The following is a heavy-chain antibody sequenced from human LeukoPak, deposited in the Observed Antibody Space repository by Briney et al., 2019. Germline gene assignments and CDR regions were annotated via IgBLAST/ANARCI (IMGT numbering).Heavy chain of an antibody. J-gene: IGHJ4*02. V-gene: IGHV4-39*01. CDR3: ARRHCSGGSCYSGYFDY. CDR2: IYYSGST. Sequence: SETLSLTCTVSGGSISSSSYYWGWIRQPPGKGLEWIGSIYYSGSTYYNPPLKSRVTISVDTSKNQFSLKLSSVTAADTAVYYCARRHCSGGSCYSGYFDYWGQGTLVTVSS. D-gene: IGHD2-15*01. CDR1: GGSISSSSYY.